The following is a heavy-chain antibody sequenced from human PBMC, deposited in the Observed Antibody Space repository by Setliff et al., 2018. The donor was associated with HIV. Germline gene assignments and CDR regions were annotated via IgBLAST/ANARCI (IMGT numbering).Heavy chain of an antibody. CDR1: GGSISSYY. Sequence: SETLSLTCTVSGGSISSYYWSWIRQPPGKGLEWIGYIYYSGSTNYNPSLQSRVTISVDTSKNQFSLKLSSVTDADTAVYYCARHDYYYYYYMDVWGKGTTVTVSS. CDR3: ARHDYYYYYYMDV. J-gene: IGHJ6*03. V-gene: IGHV4-59*08. CDR2: IYYSGST.